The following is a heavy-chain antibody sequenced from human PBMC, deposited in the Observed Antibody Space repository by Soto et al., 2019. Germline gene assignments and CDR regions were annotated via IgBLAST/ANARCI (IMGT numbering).Heavy chain of an antibody. J-gene: IGHJ4*02. D-gene: IGHD3-10*01. CDR1: GYTFTSYA. CDR2: INAGNGNT. CDR3: ARGTYFLFDY. Sequence: QVPLVQSGAEVKKPGASVKVSCKASGYTFTSYAMHWVRQAPGQRLEWMGWINAGNGNTKYSQKFQGRVTITRDTSASTAYMELSSLRSEDTAVYYCARGTYFLFDYWGQGTLVTVSS. V-gene: IGHV1-3*01.